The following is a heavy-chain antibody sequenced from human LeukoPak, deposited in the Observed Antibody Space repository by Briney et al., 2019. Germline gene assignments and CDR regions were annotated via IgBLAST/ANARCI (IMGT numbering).Heavy chain of an antibody. V-gene: IGHV1-18*01. J-gene: IGHJ4*02. CDR2: ISAYNGNT. CDR3: ARGGQLTGSYYCDY. CDR1: GGTFSSYG. D-gene: IGHD1-14*01. Sequence: ASVKVSCKASGGTFSSYGISWARQAPGQGLEWMGWISAYNGNTNYAQKLQGRVTMTTDTSTSTAYMELRSLRSDDTAVYYCARGGQLTGSYYCDYWGQGTLVTVSS.